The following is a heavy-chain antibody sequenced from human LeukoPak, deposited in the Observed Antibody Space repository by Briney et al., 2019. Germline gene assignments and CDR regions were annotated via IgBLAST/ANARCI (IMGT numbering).Heavy chain of an antibody. V-gene: IGHV4-4*09. CDR3: ARHYCSSTSCSYYFDY. D-gene: IGHD2-2*01. J-gene: IGHJ4*02. Sequence: SETLSLTCTVSGGSISSYYWSWIRQPPGKGLEWIGYIYTSGSTNYNPSLKSRVTISLDTSKNQFSLKLSSVTAADTAVYYCARHYCSSTSCSYYFDYWGQGALVTVSS. CDR2: IYTSGST. CDR1: GGSISSYY.